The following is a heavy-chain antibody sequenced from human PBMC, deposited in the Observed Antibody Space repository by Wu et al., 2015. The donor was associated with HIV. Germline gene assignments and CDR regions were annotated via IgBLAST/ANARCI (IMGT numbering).Heavy chain of an antibody. J-gene: IGHJ4*02. CDR1: GDTSRNYI. V-gene: IGHV1-69*12. D-gene: IGHD3-3*01. CDR3: ARLQSLHGFYSNADY. CDR2: IIPLFGKP. Sequence: QVHLVQFGAEVKKPGSSVKVTCKASGDTSRNYIFNWVRQAPGQGLEWMGDIIPLFGKPNYGQRFQGRVTITADESTSTVYLDLSALKSEDTAVYYCARLQSLHGFYSNADYWGQGTLVTVSS.